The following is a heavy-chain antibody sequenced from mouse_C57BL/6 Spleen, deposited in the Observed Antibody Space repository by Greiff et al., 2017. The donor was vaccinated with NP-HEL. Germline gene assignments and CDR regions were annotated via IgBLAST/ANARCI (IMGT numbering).Heavy chain of an antibody. CDR2: ISSGSSTI. Sequence: EVKLMESGGGLVKPGGSLKLSCAASGFTFSDYGMHWVRQAPEKGLEWVAYISSGSSTIYYADTVKGRFTISRDNAKNTLFLQMTSLRSEDTAIYYCARPMVDYWGQGTSVTVSS. CDR1: GFTFSDYG. V-gene: IGHV5-17*01. CDR3: ARPMVDY. J-gene: IGHJ4*01.